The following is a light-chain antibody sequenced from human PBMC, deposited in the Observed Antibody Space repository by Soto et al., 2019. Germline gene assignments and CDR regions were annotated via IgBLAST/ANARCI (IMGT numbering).Light chain of an antibody. CDR2: NNN. Sequence: QSVLTQPPSVSGAPGQTVTISCTGTSSNIGAGYDVHWYQRLPGTAPKVLIYNNNNRPSGVPDRFSGSKSGTSASLAITGLQAEDEADYDCQSYDSNLSGSYVFGTGTKVTVL. CDR1: SSNIGAGYD. V-gene: IGLV1-40*01. CDR3: QSYDSNLSGSYV. J-gene: IGLJ1*01.